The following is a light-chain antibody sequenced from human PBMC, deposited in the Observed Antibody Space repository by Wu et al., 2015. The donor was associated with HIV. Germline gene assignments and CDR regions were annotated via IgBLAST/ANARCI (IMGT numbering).Light chain of an antibody. J-gene: IGKJ2*03. V-gene: IGKV3-15*01. Sequence: EIVMTQSPATLSVSPGERATLPCRASQSLRDLAWYQQKPGQAPRLLIYDASTRATGIPARFSGSGSGTEFTLTISSMQSEDFATYYCQQYYSYPLYSFGQGTKLEIK. CDR1: QSLRD. CDR2: DAS. CDR3: QQYYSYPLYS.